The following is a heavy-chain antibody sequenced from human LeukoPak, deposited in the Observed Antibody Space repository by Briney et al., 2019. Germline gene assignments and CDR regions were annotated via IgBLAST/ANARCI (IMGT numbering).Heavy chain of an antibody. Sequence: GASVKVSCKASGDTFTSYGISWVRQAPGQGLEWMGWISAYNGNTNYAQKLQGRVTMTTDTSTSTAYMEPRSLRSDDTAVYYCAREHYDILTGYNDDGFYYYYGMDVWGQGTTVTVSS. J-gene: IGHJ6*02. D-gene: IGHD3-9*01. V-gene: IGHV1-18*01. CDR2: ISAYNGNT. CDR1: GDTFTSYG. CDR3: AREHYDILTGYNDDGFYYYYGMDV.